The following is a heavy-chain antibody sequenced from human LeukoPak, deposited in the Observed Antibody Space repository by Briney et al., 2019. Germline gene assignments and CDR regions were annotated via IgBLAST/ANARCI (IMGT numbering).Heavy chain of an antibody. CDR3: ARGGSSPTFDY. CDR1: GFTFSSYA. J-gene: IGHJ4*02. D-gene: IGHD1-26*01. CDR2: ISSSTSYI. V-gene: IGHV3-21*01. Sequence: GGSLRLSCAASGFTFSSYAMSWVRQAPGKGLEWVSSISSSTSYIYYADSVKGRFTISRDNAKNSLYLQMNSLRAEDTAVYYCARGGSSPTFDYWGQGTLVTVSS.